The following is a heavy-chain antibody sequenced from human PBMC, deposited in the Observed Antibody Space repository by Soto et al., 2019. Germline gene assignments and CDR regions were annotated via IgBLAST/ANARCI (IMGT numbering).Heavy chain of an antibody. Sequence: EVQLVESGGGLVKPGGSLRLSCAASGFTFSNAWMSWVRQAPGKGLEWVGRIKSKTDGGTTDYAAPVKGRFTISRDDSKNTLYLQMNSLKTEDTAVYYCTTGTAAAGWGDYWGQGTLVTVSS. CDR2: IKSKTDGGTT. J-gene: IGHJ4*02. CDR3: TTGTAAAGWGDY. D-gene: IGHD6-13*01. CDR1: GFTFSNAW. V-gene: IGHV3-15*01.